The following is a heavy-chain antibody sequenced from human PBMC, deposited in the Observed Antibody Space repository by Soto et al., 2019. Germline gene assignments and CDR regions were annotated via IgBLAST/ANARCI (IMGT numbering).Heavy chain of an antibody. Sequence: GGSLRLSCAASGFTFSSYAMHWVRQAPGKGLEWVAVISYDGSNKYYADSVKGRFTISRDNSKNTLYLQMNSLRAEDTAVYYCARDGPYYYDSSGYYDRYYGMDVWGQGTTVTVSS. J-gene: IGHJ6*02. CDR1: GFTFSSYA. CDR2: ISYDGSNK. D-gene: IGHD3-22*01. V-gene: IGHV3-30-3*01. CDR3: ARDGPYYYDSSGYYDRYYGMDV.